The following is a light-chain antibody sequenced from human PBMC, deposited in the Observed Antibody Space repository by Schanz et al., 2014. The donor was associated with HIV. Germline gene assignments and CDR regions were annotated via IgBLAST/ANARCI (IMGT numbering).Light chain of an antibody. Sequence: EIVMTQSPATLSVSPGERATLSCRASQSVSTNLAWYQQKPGQAPRLLVYGASTRATGISARFSGSGSETEFTLTISGLQSEDFAVYYCQQYNNWPPGRTFGQGTKVEIK. CDR1: QSVSTN. CDR2: GAS. J-gene: IGKJ1*01. CDR3: QQYNNWPPGRT. V-gene: IGKV3-15*01.